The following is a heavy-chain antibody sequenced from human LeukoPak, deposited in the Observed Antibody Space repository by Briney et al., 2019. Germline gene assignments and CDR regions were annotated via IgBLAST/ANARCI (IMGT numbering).Heavy chain of an antibody. Sequence: ASVKVSCKASGYTFTGYYMHWVRQAPGQGLEWMGWINPNSGGTNYAQKLQGRVTMTTDTSTSTAYMELRSLRSDDTAVYYCARDSFLLATISDYWGQGTLVTVSS. CDR3: ARDSFLLATISDY. J-gene: IGHJ4*02. V-gene: IGHV1-2*02. CDR2: INPNSGGT. D-gene: IGHD5-12*01. CDR1: GYTFTGYY.